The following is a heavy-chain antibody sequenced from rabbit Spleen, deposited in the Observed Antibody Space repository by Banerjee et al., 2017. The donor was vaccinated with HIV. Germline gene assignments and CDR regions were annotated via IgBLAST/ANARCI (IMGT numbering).Heavy chain of an antibody. CDR3: ARDTGSSFSSYGMDL. CDR2: IYAGSSGST. J-gene: IGHJ6*01. V-gene: IGHV1S45*01. CDR1: GFSFSSGYD. D-gene: IGHD8-1*01. Sequence: QEQLVESGGGLVQPGGSLKLSCKASGFSFSSGYDMCWVRQAPGKGLEWIACIYAGSSGSTYSATWAKGRFTCSKTSSTTVTLQMTSLTVADTATYFCARDTGSSFSSYGMDLWGPGTLVTVS.